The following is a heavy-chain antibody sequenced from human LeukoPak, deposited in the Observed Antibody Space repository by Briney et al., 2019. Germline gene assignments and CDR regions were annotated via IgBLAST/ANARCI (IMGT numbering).Heavy chain of an antibody. CDR2: LYSSGSS. V-gene: IGHV4-59*01. CDR3: ARGLPMASLVFDS. J-gene: IGHJ4*02. CDR1: GGSISSNY. Sequence: PSETLSLTCTVSGGSISSNYWSWMRQPPGKGLEWIGYLYSSGSSNYNPSFKSRVTMSLDTSKNEFSLKLTSVTAADTAVYFCARGLPMASLVFDSWGQGILVIVSS. D-gene: IGHD3-10*01.